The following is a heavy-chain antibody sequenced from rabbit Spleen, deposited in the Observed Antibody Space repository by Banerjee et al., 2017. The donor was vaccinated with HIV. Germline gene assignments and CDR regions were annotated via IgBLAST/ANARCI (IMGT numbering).Heavy chain of an antibody. J-gene: IGHJ4*01. V-gene: IGHV1S45*01. CDR3: AKDLVGVIGWNFYL. D-gene: IGHD1-1*01. CDR2: INVATGKP. CDR1: GFSFGDRDV. Sequence: QEQLVESGGGLVQPEGSLTLTCTASGFSFGDRDVLCWVRQAPGKGLEWIACINVATGKPVYATWAKGRFTISRTSSTTMTLRTTSLTAADTATYFCAKDLVGVIGWNFYLWGPGTLVTVS.